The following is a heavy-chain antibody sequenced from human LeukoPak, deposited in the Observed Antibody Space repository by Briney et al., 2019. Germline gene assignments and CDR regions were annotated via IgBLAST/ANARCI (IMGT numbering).Heavy chain of an antibody. CDR1: GYTFTNYG. CDR3: ATLLVPADY. CDR2: ISAYNGNT. Sequence: ASVKVSCKASGYTFTNYGISWVRQAPGQGLEWMGRISAYNGNTDYAQKFQGRVTMTEDTSTDTAYMELSSLRSEDTAVYYCATLLVPADYWGQGTLVTVSS. V-gene: IGHV1-18*01. D-gene: IGHD1-26*01. J-gene: IGHJ4*02.